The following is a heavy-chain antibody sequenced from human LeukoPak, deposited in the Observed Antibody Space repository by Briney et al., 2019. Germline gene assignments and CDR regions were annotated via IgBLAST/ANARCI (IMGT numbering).Heavy chain of an antibody. Sequence: SETLSLTCTVSGGSISSSSYYWGWIRQPPGKGLEWIGSIYYSGSTYYNPSLKSRVTISVDTSKNQFSLKLSSVTAADTAVYYCARLGPMAARPNYWGQGTLVTVSS. D-gene: IGHD6-6*01. CDR3: ARLGPMAARPNY. V-gene: IGHV4-39*07. J-gene: IGHJ4*02. CDR2: IYYSGST. CDR1: GGSISSSSYY.